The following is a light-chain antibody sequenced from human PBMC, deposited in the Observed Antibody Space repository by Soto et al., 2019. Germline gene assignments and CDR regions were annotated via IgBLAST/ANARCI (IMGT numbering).Light chain of an antibody. CDR3: QRSYSTPYT. V-gene: IGKV1-39*01. Sequence: DIQMTQSPSSLSASVGDRVTITCRASQSIISYLNWYQQKQGKAPKLLIYDAFSLQSGVPSKFSGSGSGTDFTLTISSLQPEDFATYYCQRSYSTPYTFGQGTKLEIK. J-gene: IGKJ2*01. CDR1: QSIISY. CDR2: DAF.